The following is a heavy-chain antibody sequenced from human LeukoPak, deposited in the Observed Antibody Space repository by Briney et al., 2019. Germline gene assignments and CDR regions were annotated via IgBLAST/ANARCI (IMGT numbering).Heavy chain of an antibody. V-gene: IGHV3-23*01. CDR3: AKGAAGTLVGHYFDS. D-gene: IGHD2-21*01. J-gene: IGHJ4*02. CDR2: VSGGGGTT. Sequence: GGSLRLSCAASGFTFSNYAMSWVRQAPGKRLEWVSSVSGGGGTTYYADSVKGRFSISRDNSKNTLYVQMNSLGAEDTAVYYCAKGAAGTLVGHYFDSWGQGTLVTVSS. CDR1: GFTFSNYA.